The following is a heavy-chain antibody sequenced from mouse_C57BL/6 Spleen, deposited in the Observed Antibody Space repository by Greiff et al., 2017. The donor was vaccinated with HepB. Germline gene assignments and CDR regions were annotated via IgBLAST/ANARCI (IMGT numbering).Heavy chain of an antibody. CDR3: ARSLTLGAMDY. CDR2: ISTYYGDA. Sequence: VQLQESGPELVRPGVSVKISCKGSGYTFTDYAMHWVKQSHAKSLEWIGVISTYYGDASYNQKFKDKATLTVDTSSSTAYMQLSSLTSEDSAVYYCARSLTLGAMDYWGQGTSVTVSS. CDR1: GYTFTDYA. J-gene: IGHJ4*01. D-gene: IGHD4-1*01. V-gene: IGHV1-67*01.